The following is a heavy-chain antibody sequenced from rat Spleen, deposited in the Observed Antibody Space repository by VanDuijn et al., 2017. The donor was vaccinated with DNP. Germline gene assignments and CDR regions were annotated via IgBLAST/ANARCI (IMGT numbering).Heavy chain of an antibody. CDR2: ISYDGSDT. J-gene: IGHJ2*01. D-gene: IGHD1-11*01. V-gene: IGHV5-29*01. CDR1: GFTFSTAW. CDR3: ARPIEGVDY. Sequence: EVQLVETGGGLVQPGKSLMLTCAASGFTFSTAWMHWVRQSPKKSLEWVATISYDGSDTYYRDSVKGRFTISRDNAKSTLYLQMNSLRSEDTATYYCARPIEGVDYWGQGVMVTVSS.